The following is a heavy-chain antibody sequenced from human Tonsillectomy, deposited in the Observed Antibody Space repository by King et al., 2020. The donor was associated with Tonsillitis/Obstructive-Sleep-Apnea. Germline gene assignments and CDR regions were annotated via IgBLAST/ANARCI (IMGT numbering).Heavy chain of an antibody. D-gene: IGHD5-12*01. CDR1: GYSFTSYW. Sequence: QLVQSGAEVKEPGESLRISCKGSGYSFTSYWINWVRQMPGKGLEWMGRIDPSDSYTNYSPSFQAHVTFSVDKSISTAHLQWSSLRASDNAMYYCARGGIGYDFAFDIWGQGTMVTVSS. CDR2: IDPSDSYT. V-gene: IGHV5-10-1*01. CDR3: ARGGIGYDFAFDI. J-gene: IGHJ3*02.